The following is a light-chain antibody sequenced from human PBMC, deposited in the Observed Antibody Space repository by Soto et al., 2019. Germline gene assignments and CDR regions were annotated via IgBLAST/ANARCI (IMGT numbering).Light chain of an antibody. CDR3: LQDFNYPWT. CDR1: QVIRND. Sequence: AIQMTQSPSSLSASVGDRVTITCRASQVIRNDLGWYQQKPGKTPKLLIFAASSLQSGVPSRFSGSGSGTDFTLTISSLQPEDFATYYCLQDFNYPWTFGQGTKVEIE. V-gene: IGKV1-6*01. J-gene: IGKJ1*01. CDR2: AAS.